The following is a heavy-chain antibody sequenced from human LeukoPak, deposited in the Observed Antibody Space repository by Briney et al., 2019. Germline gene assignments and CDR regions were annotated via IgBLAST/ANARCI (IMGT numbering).Heavy chain of an antibody. V-gene: IGHV4-59*12. D-gene: IGHD3-9*01. CDR2: IFHTGST. CDR3: ARVRVIDWGSSYFDY. J-gene: IGHJ4*02. CDR1: GGSISSYY. Sequence: PSETLSLTRTVSGGSISSYYWSWIRQPPGKGLEWIGYIFHTGSTNYNPSLKSRVTISVDKSKNQFSLRLISVTAADTAVYFCARVRVIDWGSSYFDYWGQGNLVTVSS.